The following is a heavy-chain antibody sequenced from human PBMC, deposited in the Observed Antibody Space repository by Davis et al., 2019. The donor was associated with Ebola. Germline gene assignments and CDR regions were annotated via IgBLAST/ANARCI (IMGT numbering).Heavy chain of an antibody. D-gene: IGHD3-16*01. CDR2: INSDGSST. CDR3: ARAGEKRNGMDV. J-gene: IGHJ6*02. V-gene: IGHV3-74*01. Sequence: GESLKISCAASGFTFSSYWMHWVRQAPGKGLVWVSRINSDGSSTSYADSVKGRFTISRDNAKNTLYLQMNSLRAEDTAVYYCARAGEKRNGMDVWGQGTTVTVSS. CDR1: GFTFSSYW.